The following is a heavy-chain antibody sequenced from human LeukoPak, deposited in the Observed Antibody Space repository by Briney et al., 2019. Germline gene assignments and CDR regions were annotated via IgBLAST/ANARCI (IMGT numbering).Heavy chain of an antibody. V-gene: IGHV5-51*01. CDR3: ARHVGAYAFDI. J-gene: IGHJ3*02. Sequence: GESPKISCKGSGYSFTSDWIGWVRQMPGKGLEWMGIVYPGDSDTRYSPSFQGQVTISADKSISTAYLQWSSLKASDTAMYYCARHVGAYAFDIWGQGTMVTVSS. CDR2: VYPGDSDT. CDR1: GYSFTSDW. D-gene: IGHD1-26*01.